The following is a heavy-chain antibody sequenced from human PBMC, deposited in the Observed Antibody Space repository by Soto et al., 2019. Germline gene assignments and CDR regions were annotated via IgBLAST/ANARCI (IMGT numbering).Heavy chain of an antibody. V-gene: IGHV3-21*01. CDR1: GFIFRTYG. D-gene: IGHD3-10*01. CDR2: IYSSGTFI. Sequence: EVQLVESGGGLVKPGGSLRLSCTASGFIFRTYGMTWVRQAPGKGLEWFSSIYSSGTFIYYADSVNGRFTISRDDAKNSLFLQMNSLRAEDTAVYYCGRAIGRGIIRDWGQGTLVTVSS. CDR3: GRAIGRGIIRD. J-gene: IGHJ4*02.